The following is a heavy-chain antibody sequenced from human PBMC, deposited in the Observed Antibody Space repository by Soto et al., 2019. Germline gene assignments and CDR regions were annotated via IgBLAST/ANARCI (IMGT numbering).Heavy chain of an antibody. CDR2: IKQDGSEK. D-gene: IGHD6-19*01. CDR3: AKDGLVSYYMDV. CDR1: GFTFNKYW. Sequence: GGSLRLSCAASGFTFNKYWMTWVRQAPGKGLEWVAAIKQDGSEKFYADSVRGRFTISRDNANNSVHLQMHSLRAGDTALYYCAKDGLVSYYMDVWGKGTTVTVSS. J-gene: IGHJ6*03. V-gene: IGHV3-7*01.